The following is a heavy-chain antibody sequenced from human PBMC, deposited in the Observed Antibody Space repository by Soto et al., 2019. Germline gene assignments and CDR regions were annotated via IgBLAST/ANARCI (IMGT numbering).Heavy chain of an antibody. D-gene: IGHD1-1*01. CDR2: INVGNGNT. J-gene: IGHJ4*02. CDR3: ARDDDTKNDYYFDY. Sequence: QVQLVQSGAEVKKPGASEKISCKASGYTFTSRAVHWVRQAPGQWLEWMGWINVGNGNTKISQKFQGRVTITRDTSASTVYMELSSLRSEDTAGYYCARDDDTKNDYYFDYWGQGTLVTVSS. CDR1: GYTFTSRA. V-gene: IGHV1-3*01.